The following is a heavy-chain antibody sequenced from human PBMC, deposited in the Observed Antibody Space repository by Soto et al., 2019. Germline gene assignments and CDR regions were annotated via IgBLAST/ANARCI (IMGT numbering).Heavy chain of an antibody. V-gene: IGHV4-38-2*02. CDR3: ARDLGSGYDSYYFDY. J-gene: IGHJ4*02. Sequence: PSETLSLTCSVSGYLISSGYYWGWVRQTPGKGLEWLGSIDYSGRTYKNPSLKSRVSASVDLSKNQFSLNLRSVTAADTAVYFCARDLGSGYDSYYFDYWGQGTLVTVSS. CDR1: GYLISSGYY. D-gene: IGHD3-22*01. CDR2: IDYSGRT.